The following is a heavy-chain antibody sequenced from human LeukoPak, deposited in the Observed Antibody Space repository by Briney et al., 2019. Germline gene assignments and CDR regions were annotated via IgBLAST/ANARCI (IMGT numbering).Heavy chain of an antibody. J-gene: IGHJ4*02. V-gene: IGHV3-33*01. D-gene: IGHD4-17*01. CDR3: ARDTSDYGLDY. Sequence: PGGSLRLSCAASGFTFSSYGMHWVRQAPGKGLEWVAVIWYDGSNKYYADCVKGRFTISRDNSKNTLYLQMNSLRAEDTAVYYCARDTSDYGLDYWGQGTLVTVSS. CDR2: IWYDGSNK. CDR1: GFTFSSYG.